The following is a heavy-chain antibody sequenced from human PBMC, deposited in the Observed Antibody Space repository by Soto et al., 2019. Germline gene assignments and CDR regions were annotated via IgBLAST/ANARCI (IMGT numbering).Heavy chain of an antibody. V-gene: IGHV3-64D*08. CDR1: GFTFSSYA. D-gene: IGHD6-19*01. J-gene: IGHJ6*02. Sequence: GGSLRLSCSASGFTFSSYAMHWVRQAPGKGLEYVSAISSNGGSTYYADSVKGRFTISRDNSRNTLYLQMSSLRAEDTAVYYFVKAEMRVAGVHYYGMDVWGQGTTVTVSS. CDR2: ISSNGGST. CDR3: VKAEMRVAGVHYYGMDV.